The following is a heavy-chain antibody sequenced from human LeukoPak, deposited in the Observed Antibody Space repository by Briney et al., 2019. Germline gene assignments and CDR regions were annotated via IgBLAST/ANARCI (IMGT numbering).Heavy chain of an antibody. CDR2: IYPNDGDT. V-gene: IGHV1-2*02. D-gene: IGHD2-2*01. Sequence: ASVKVSCKASGYTFTDYYMHWVRQAPGQGFEWMGWIYPNDGDTNYAQKFQGRVTTTRDTSISTAHMEVSRLRSDDTAVYYCARANFLYCSSSTCLFDYWGQGTLVTVSS. J-gene: IGHJ4*02. CDR1: GYTFTDYY. CDR3: ARANFLYCSSSTCLFDY.